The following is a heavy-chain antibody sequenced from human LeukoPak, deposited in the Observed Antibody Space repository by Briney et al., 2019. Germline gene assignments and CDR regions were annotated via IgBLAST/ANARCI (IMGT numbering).Heavy chain of an antibody. J-gene: IGHJ3*02. V-gene: IGHV4-39*01. D-gene: IGHD3-10*01. CDR2: IYHSGST. Sequence: SETLSLTCTVSGGSINSSSYYWGWIRQPPGKGLEWIGTIYHSGSTYYNPSLKSRVTISVDTSKNQFSLKLSSVTASDTAVYYCARRFAPSRNDAFDIWGQGTMVTVSS. CDR1: GGSINSSSYY. CDR3: ARRFAPSRNDAFDI.